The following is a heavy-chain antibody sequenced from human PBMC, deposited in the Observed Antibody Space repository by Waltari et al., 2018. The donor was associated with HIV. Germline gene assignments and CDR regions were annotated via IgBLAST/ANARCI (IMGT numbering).Heavy chain of an antibody. CDR3: ARDRCSGGSCDLFDY. D-gene: IGHD2-15*01. Sequence: QVQLVQSGAEVKKPGASVKVSCKASGYTFTSYAMHWVRQAPGQRLEWMGWINAGNGNTKYSQKFQGRVTITSDTSASTAYMELSSLRSEDTAVYYCARDRCSGGSCDLFDYWGQGTLVTVSS. J-gene: IGHJ4*02. CDR2: INAGNGNT. V-gene: IGHV1-3*01. CDR1: GYTFTSYA.